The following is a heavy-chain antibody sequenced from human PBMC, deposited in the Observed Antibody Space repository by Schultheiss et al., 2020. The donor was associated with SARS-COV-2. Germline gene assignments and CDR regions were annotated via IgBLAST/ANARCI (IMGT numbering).Heavy chain of an antibody. V-gene: IGHV4-39*01. CDR1: GGSISSSSYY. D-gene: IGHD3-22*01. Sequence: SETLSLTCTVSGGSISSSSYYWGWIRQPPGKGLEWIGSIYYSGSTYYNPSLKSRVTISVDTSKNQFSLKLSSVTAADTAVYYCARLHPNYYYDSSAQDYWGQGTLVTVSS. CDR2: IYYSGST. CDR3: ARLHPNYYYDSSAQDY. J-gene: IGHJ4*02.